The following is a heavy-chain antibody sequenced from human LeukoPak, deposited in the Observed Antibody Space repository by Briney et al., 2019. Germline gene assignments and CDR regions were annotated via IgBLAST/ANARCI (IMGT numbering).Heavy chain of an antibody. Sequence: SETLSLTCTVSGGSISSYYWSWIRQPPGKGLEWIGYIYYSGSTNYNPSLKSRVTISVDTSKNQFSLKLSSVTAADTAVYYCARGGQWLVWSKYCFDYWGQGTLVTVSS. J-gene: IGHJ4*02. CDR3: ARGGQWLVWSKYCFDY. V-gene: IGHV4-59*01. CDR2: IYYSGST. D-gene: IGHD6-19*01. CDR1: GGSISSYY.